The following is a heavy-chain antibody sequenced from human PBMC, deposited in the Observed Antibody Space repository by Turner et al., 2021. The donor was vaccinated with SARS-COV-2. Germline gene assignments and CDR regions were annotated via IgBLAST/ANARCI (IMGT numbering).Heavy chain of an antibody. V-gene: IGHV3-7*03. J-gene: IGHJ4*02. Sequence: EVQLVDSGGRLDQPGGSLRLSCAASGFTFSSYLMSWVRQAPGKGLEWVANIKQDGSEKYYVDSVKGRFTISRDNAKNSLYLQMNSLRAEDTAVYYCARLHTSSWYFDYWGQGTLVTVSS. CDR2: IKQDGSEK. D-gene: IGHD6-13*01. CDR1: GFTFSSYL. CDR3: ARLHTSSWYFDY.